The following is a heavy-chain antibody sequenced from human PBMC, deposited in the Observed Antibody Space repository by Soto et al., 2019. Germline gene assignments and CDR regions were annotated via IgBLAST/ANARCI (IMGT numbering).Heavy chain of an antibody. CDR3: ARGPYYDFWSGYALNYYGMDV. D-gene: IGHD3-3*01. V-gene: IGHV3-23*01. Sequence: PGGSLRLSCAASGFTFSSYAMSWVRQAPGKGLEWVSAISGSGGSTYYADSVKGRFTISRENAKNSLYLQMNSLRAEDTAVYYCARGPYYDFWSGYALNYYGMDVWGQGTTVTVSS. CDR1: GFTFSSYA. J-gene: IGHJ6*02. CDR2: ISGSGGST.